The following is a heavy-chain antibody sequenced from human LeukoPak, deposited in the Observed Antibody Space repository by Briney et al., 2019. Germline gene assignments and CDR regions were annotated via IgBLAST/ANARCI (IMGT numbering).Heavy chain of an antibody. CDR1: GGTFSSYA. J-gene: IGHJ4*02. D-gene: IGHD1-26*01. CDR3: ARGGVGATVE. CDR2: IIPIFGTA. V-gene: IGHV1-69*13. Sequence: ASVKVSCKASGGTFSSYAVSWVRQAPGQGLEWMGGIIPIFGTANYAQKFQGRVTITADESTSTAYMELSSLRSEDTAVYYCARGGVGATVEWGQGTLVTVSS.